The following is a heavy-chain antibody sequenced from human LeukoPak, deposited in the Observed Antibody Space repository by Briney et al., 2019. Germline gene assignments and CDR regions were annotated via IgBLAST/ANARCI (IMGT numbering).Heavy chain of an antibody. CDR2: IIPILGIA. CDR3: ARDHIVVVTASWFDP. D-gene: IGHD2-21*02. CDR1: GGTFINYA. V-gene: IGHV1-69*04. Sequence: GASVTVSFKGSGGTFINYAISWVRQARGQGGEWVGRIIPILGIANYAQNFQGRVTITADKSTSTAYMELSSLRSEDTAVYYCARDHIVVVTASWFDPWGQGTLVTVSS. J-gene: IGHJ5*02.